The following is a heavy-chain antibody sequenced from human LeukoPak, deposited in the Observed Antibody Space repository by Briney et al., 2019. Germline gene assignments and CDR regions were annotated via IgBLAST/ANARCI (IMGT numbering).Heavy chain of an antibody. CDR3: ARGGYSYGNVDY. CDR2: IYYSGST. Sequence: PSETLSLTCIVSGGSLSSYYWSWIRQPPGKGLEWIGYIYYSGSTNYNPSLKSRVTISVDTSKNQFSLKLSSVTAADTAVYYCARGGYSYGNVDYWGQGTLVTVSS. V-gene: IGHV4-59*01. D-gene: IGHD5-18*01. CDR1: GGSLSSYY. J-gene: IGHJ4*02.